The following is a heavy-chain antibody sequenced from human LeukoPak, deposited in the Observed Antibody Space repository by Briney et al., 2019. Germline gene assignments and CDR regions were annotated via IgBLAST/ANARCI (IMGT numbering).Heavy chain of an antibody. D-gene: IGHD3-3*01. CDR3: ARNTRFLEWRDAFDI. CDR2: IIPIFGTA. Sequence: ASVKVSCKASGGTFSSYAISWVRQAPGQGLEWMGGIIPIFGTANYAQKFQGRVTITADESTSTAYMELSSLRSEDTAVYYCARNTRFLEWRDAFDIWGQGTMVTVSS. V-gene: IGHV1-69*13. J-gene: IGHJ3*02. CDR1: GGTFSSYA.